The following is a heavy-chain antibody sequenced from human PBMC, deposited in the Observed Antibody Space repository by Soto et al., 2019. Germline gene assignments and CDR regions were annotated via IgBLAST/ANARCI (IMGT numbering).Heavy chain of an antibody. V-gene: IGHV1-69*08. Sequence: QVQLVQSGAEVKKPGSSVKVSCKASGGTFSSYTISWVRQAPGQGLEWMGRIIPILGIANYAQKFQGRVTITADKSASTAYMELSSLRSEDTAVYYCARDRHYDFWSGYYSYYFDYWGQGTLVTDSS. CDR2: IIPILGIA. CDR1: GGTFSSYT. J-gene: IGHJ4*02. D-gene: IGHD3-3*01. CDR3: ARDRHYDFWSGYYSYYFDY.